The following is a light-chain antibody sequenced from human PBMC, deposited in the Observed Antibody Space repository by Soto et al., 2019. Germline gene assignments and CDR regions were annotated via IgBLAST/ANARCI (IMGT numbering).Light chain of an antibody. J-gene: IGLJ3*02. CDR3: AVWDDSLLGVL. CDR2: GNN. V-gene: IGLV1-44*01. Sequence: QSVLTQPPSASGTPGQRVTISCYGSSSNIGRNSVNWYQQLPGTAPKLLIYGNNQRPSGVPDRFSGSKSGTSGSLAISGLQSEDESDYYCAVWDDSLLGVLFGGGTKLTVL. CDR1: SSNIGRNS.